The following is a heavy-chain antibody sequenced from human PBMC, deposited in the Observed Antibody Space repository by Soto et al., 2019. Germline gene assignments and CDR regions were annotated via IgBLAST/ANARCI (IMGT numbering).Heavy chain of an antibody. CDR2: IIPIFGTA. CDR3: ARRRSSGRDYYGMDV. D-gene: IGHD6-19*01. Sequence: SVKVSCNASGGTFSSYAISWVRQAPGQGLEWMGGIIPIFGTANYAQKFQGRVTITADESTSTAYMELSSLRSEDTAVYYCARRRSSGRDYYGMDVWGQGTTVTVSS. V-gene: IGHV1-69*01. J-gene: IGHJ6*02. CDR1: GGTFSSYA.